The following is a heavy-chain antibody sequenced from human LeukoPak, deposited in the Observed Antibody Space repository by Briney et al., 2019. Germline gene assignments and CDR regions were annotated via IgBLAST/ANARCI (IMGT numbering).Heavy chain of an antibody. CDR2: ISAYNGNT. Sequence: ASVKVSCKASGYTFTSHGINWVRQAPGQGLEWMGWISAYNGNTNHAQKLQGRATMTTDTSTSTAYMELRSLRSDDTAVFYCARSLDEYASSGSDYWGQGTLVTVSS. J-gene: IGHJ4*02. CDR3: ARSLDEYASSGSDY. CDR1: GYTFTSHG. D-gene: IGHD5-18*01. V-gene: IGHV1-18*01.